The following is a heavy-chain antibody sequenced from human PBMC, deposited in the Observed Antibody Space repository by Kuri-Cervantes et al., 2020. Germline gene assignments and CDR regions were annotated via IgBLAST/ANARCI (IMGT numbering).Heavy chain of an antibody. J-gene: IGHJ4*02. CDR3: ATASYCSSAYCYDGSYFDF. D-gene: IGHD2-2*01. CDR1: GFSFTNAW. V-gene: IGHV3-15*01. Sequence: GESLKISCAASGFSFTNAWMSWVRQAPGKGLEWVGRIKSKTDGGTTDYAAPVKGRFTISRDDSKNTLFLQMNSLKTEDTAVYYCATASYCSSAYCYDGSYFDFWGQGTLVTVSS. CDR2: IKSKTDGGTT.